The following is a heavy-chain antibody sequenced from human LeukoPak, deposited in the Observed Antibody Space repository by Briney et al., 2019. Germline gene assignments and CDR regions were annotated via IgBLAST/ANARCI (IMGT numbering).Heavy chain of an antibody. CDR2: ISGSGGST. V-gene: IGHV3-23*01. CDR1: GFTFSSYA. J-gene: IGHJ4*02. D-gene: IGHD3-10*01. Sequence: PGGSLRLSCAASGFTFSSYAMSWVRQAPGKGLEWVSAISGSGGSTYYADSVKGRFTISRDNSKNTLYLQMNSLRAEDTAVYYCAGVRGVIGLGPYSGWGQGTLVTVSS. CDR3: AGVRGVIGLGPYSG.